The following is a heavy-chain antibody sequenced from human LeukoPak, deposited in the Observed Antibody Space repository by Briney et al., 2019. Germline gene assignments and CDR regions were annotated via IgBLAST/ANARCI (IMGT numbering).Heavy chain of an antibody. CDR3: ARLSITIFYPHYMDV. J-gene: IGHJ6*03. CDR2: INHSGSR. D-gene: IGHD3-9*01. V-gene: IGHV4-34*01. Sequence: PSETLSLTCAVYGGSFSGYYWSWIRQPPGKGLEWIGEINHSGSRNYNPSLKGRVTISVDTSKNQFSLKLSSVTAADTAVYYCARLSITIFYPHYMDVWGKGTTVTVSS. CDR1: GGSFSGYY.